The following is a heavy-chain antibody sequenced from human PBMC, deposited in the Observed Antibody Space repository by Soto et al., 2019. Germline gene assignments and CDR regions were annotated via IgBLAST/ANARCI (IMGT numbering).Heavy chain of an antibody. J-gene: IGHJ5*02. Sequence: GESLKISCKASGYSFSDYWIGWVRQMPGRGLEWMGIIYPGDSDTRYSASFQGQVTISADKSISTTFLQWSSLKASDTAMYYCARRAQYCGTCNCRFDPWGQGTLVTVSS. CDR3: ARRAQYCGTCNCRFDP. CDR1: GYSFSDYW. D-gene: IGHD2-21*01. V-gene: IGHV5-51*01. CDR2: IYPGDSDT.